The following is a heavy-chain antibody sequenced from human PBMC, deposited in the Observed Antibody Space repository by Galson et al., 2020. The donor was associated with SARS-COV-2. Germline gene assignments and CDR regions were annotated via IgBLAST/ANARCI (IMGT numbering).Heavy chain of an antibody. CDR1: GFSFSNSD. CDR2: IWFDGSNE. Sequence: LSGGSLRLSCAASGFSFSNSDIHWVRQAPGKGLEWVAVIWFDGSNEYYADSVKGRFTISRDNSKDTLYLQMNSLRAEDTAMYYCAKGAWKLVRRVIAHYWYFDLWGRGTLVTVSS. CDR3: AKGAWKLVRRVIAHYWYFDL. V-gene: IGHV3-33*06. J-gene: IGHJ2*01. D-gene: IGHD3-10*01.